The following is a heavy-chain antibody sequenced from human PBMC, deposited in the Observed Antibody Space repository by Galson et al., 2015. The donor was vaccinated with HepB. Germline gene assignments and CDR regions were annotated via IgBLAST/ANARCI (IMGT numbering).Heavy chain of an antibody. CDR2: ISATNRYI. J-gene: IGHJ3*01. CDR3: ARVAWTGYYTADL. V-gene: IGHV3-21*01. CDR1: GFTFRTYS. D-gene: IGHD3/OR15-3a*01. Sequence: SLRLSCAASGFTFRTYSLNWVRQAPGKGLEWVSSISATNRYIYYADSVRGRFTISRDNAKNSVYLHMSSLRGEDTAVYYCARVAWTGYYTADLWGQGTMVTVS.